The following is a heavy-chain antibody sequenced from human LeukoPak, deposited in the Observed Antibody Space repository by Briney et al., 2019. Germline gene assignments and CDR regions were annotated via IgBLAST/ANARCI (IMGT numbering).Heavy chain of an antibody. CDR1: GGSFSGYY. D-gene: IGHD2-8*01. CDR3: ARGHTVLMEYAIIFNWFDP. CDR2: INHSGST. J-gene: IGHJ5*02. Sequence: KPSETLSLTCAVYGGSFSGYYWSWIRQPPGKGLEWIGEINHSGSTNYNPSLKSRVTISVDTSKNQFSLKLSSVTAADTAVYYCARGHTVLMEYAIIFNWFDPRGQGTLVTVSS. V-gene: IGHV4-34*01.